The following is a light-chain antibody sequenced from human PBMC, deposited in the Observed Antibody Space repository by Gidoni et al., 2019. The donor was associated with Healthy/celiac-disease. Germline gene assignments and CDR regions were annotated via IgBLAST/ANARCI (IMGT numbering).Light chain of an antibody. CDR1: NIGSKS. V-gene: IGLV3-21*02. Sequence: SYVLTQPPSVSVAPGQTARITCGGNNIGSKSVHWYQQKPGQAPVLVVYDDSDRPSGIPGRFSGSNSGNTATLTISRVEAGDEADYYCQVWDSRVVFGGGTKLTVL. CDR3: QVWDSRVV. J-gene: IGLJ2*01. CDR2: DDS.